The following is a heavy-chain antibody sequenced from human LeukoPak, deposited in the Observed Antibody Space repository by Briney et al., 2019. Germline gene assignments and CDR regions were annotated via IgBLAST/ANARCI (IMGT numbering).Heavy chain of an antibody. V-gene: IGHV3-23*01. CDR1: GFTFSNYA. CDR2: ITGSGGTT. D-gene: IGHD2-21*02. CDR3: TKGGHGDY. J-gene: IGHJ4*02. Sequence: GGSLRLSCAASGFTFSNYAMNWVRQAPGKGLERVSVITGSGGTTFYADSVKGRFTISRDNSKNTVFLQMNSLRADDTAIYYCTKGGHGDYWGQGTMVTVSS.